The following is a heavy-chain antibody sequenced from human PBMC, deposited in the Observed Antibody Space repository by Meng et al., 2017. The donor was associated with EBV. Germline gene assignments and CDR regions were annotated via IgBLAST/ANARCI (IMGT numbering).Heavy chain of an antibody. CDR1: GGSISSSSYY. V-gene: IGHV4-39*07. CDR2: IYYSGST. CDR3: ARSSPVRFGELSN. Sequence: QLQLQESGPGLVTPSETLSLTGTVSGGSISSSSYYWGWIRQPPGKGLEWIGSIYYSGSTYYNPSLKSRVTISVDTSKNQFSLKLSSVTAADTAVYYCARSSPVRFGELSNWGQGTLVTVAS. J-gene: IGHJ4*02. D-gene: IGHD3-10*01.